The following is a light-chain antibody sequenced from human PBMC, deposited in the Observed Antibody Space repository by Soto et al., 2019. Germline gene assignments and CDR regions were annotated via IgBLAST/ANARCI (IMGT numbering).Light chain of an antibody. CDR1: QSVSSSS. Sequence: EIVLTQSPATLSLSPGERATLSCGASQSVSSSSLAWYQQKPGLAPRLLIYDASSRATGIPDRFSGSGSGTDFTLTIRTLEPEDFAVYYCQQYGSSPYTFGQGSKLEIK. V-gene: IGKV3D-20*01. CDR3: QQYGSSPYT. CDR2: DAS. J-gene: IGKJ2*01.